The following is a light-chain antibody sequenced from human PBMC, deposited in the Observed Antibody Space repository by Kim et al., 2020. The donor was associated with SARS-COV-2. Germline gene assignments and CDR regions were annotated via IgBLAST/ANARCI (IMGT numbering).Light chain of an antibody. CDR1: ASNDGSNQ. J-gene: IGLJ3*02. V-gene: IGLV1-47*02. CDR2: SNC. CDR3: AAWDDSLRGRV. Sequence: RGTIACSGGASNDGSNQIYWYQKRPGTAPELPMYSNCQRTSGVPDRFSGSKSDRFSASLAISGLRSENEADYCCAAWDDSLRGRVFGGGTKLTVL.